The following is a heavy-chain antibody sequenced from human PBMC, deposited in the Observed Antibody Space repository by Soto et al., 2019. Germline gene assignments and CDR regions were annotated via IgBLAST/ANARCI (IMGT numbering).Heavy chain of an antibody. D-gene: IGHD3-16*01. V-gene: IGHV3-23*01. CDR2: ISGSGGST. J-gene: IGHJ4*02. CDR1: GFTFSSYA. Sequence: GGSLRLSCAASGFTFSSYAMSWVRQAPGKGLEWVSAISGSGGSTYYADSVKGRFTISRDNSKNTLYLQMNSLRAEDTAVYYCAKFPNPSDQRFDYFAYSAQGTQVTGSS. CDR3: AKFPNPSDQRFDYFAY.